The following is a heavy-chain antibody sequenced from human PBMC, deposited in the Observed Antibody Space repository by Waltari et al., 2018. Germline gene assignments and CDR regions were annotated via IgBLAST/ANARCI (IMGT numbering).Heavy chain of an antibody. CDR1: GGPIKSYY. Sequence: QVQLQESGPGLVKPSETLSLTCTVSGGPIKSYYWSWILQPPGKGLEWIGFISYSGSTNYNPSLQSRVSISVDTSKNQFSLKLSSVAAADTAVYYCARFSGGWSTPFDYWGQGTLVTVSS. CDR3: ARFSGGWSTPFDY. J-gene: IGHJ4*02. CDR2: ISYSGST. V-gene: IGHV4-59*08. D-gene: IGHD6-19*01.